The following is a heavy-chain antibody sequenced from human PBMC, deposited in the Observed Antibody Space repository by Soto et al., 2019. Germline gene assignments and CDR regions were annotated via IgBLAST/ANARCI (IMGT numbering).Heavy chain of an antibody. D-gene: IGHD6-13*01. CDR2: VHYSGAT. Sequence: SETLSLTCTVSGDSIRSSYWGWVRQPPGKGLEWIGYVHYSGATNSNPSLKSRVTISADTSKNQFSLKVLSVTPSDTAVYFCAGDLSGGSSWYEFDSWGPGTLVTVSS. J-gene: IGHJ4*02. V-gene: IGHV4-59*01. CDR3: AGDLSGGSSWYEFDS. CDR1: GDSIRSSY.